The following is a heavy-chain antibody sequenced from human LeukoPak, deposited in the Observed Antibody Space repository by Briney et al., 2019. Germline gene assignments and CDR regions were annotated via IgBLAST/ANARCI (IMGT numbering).Heavy chain of an antibody. CDR3: ARGSGSGWYAGELADS. D-gene: IGHD6-19*01. J-gene: IGHJ4*02. CDR2: INPNSGGT. CDR1: GYSFTGHY. V-gene: IGHV1-2*02. Sequence: GASVKVSCKASGYSFTGHYIQWVRQAPGQGLEWMGWINPNSGGTNYAQKFQGRVTMTRDTSISTAYMELSRLRSDDTAMYYCARGSGSGWYAGELADSWGQGTLVTVSS.